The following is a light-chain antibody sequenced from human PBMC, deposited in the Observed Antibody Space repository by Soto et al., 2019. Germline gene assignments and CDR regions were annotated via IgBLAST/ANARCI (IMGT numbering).Light chain of an antibody. CDR3: QQYHSFWT. CDR1: QSISSW. Sequence: IQLTQSPSSLSASLGDRITITCRASQSISSWLAWYQQKPGKAPKLLIYKASSLEGGVPSRFSGSGSGTEFTLTISSLQPDDYATYYCQQYHSFWTFGQGTKVDIK. CDR2: KAS. J-gene: IGKJ1*01. V-gene: IGKV1-5*03.